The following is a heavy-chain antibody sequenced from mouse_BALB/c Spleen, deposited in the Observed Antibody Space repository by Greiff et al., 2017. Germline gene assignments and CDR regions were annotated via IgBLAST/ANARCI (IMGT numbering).Heavy chain of an antibody. CDR3: ARGKVVAFYYFDY. V-gene: IGHV1S81*02. D-gene: IGHD1-1*01. CDR1: GYTFTSYW. Sequence: VQLQQPGAELVKPGASVKLSCKASGYTFTSYWMHWVKQRPGQGLEWIGEINPSNGRTNYNEKFKSKATLTVDKSSSTAYMQLSSLTSEDSAVYYCARGKVVAFYYFDYWGQGTTLTVSS. CDR2: INPSNGRT. J-gene: IGHJ2*01.